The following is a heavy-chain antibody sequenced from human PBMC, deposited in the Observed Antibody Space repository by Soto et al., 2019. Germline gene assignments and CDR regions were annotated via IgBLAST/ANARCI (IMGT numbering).Heavy chain of an antibody. V-gene: IGHV1-69*13. D-gene: IGHD6-13*01. J-gene: IGHJ3*02. CDR3: AREVAADGTFREDVFDI. Sequence: SVKVSCKASGGTFSNHAINWVRQAPGQGLEWMGRIIPIFTTTNYAQKFQGRVTITADESTITAYMELSSLKHDDTAVYYCAREVAADGTFREDVFDIWGQGILVTVS. CDR2: IIPIFTTT. CDR1: GGTFSNHA.